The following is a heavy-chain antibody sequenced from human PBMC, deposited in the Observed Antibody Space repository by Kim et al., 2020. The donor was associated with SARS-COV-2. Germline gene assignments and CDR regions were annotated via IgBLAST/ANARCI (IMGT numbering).Heavy chain of an antibody. V-gene: IGHV3-30*04. Sequence: GGSLRLSCAASGFTFSSYAMHWVRQAPGKGLEWVAVISYDGSNKYYADSVKGRFTISRDNSKNTLYLQMNSLRAEDTAVYYCARDTREWFGELSFDYWGQGTLVTVSS. D-gene: IGHD3-10*01. CDR3: ARDTREWFGELSFDY. J-gene: IGHJ4*02. CDR1: GFTFSSYA. CDR2: ISYDGSNK.